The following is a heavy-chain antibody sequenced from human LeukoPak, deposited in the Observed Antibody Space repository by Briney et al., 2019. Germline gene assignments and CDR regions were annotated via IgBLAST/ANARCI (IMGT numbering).Heavy chain of an antibody. CDR3: AKEIYSGSGSFPDY. CDR2: ISYEVSNK. V-gene: IGHV3-30*18. CDR1: GFTFRIYA. J-gene: IGHJ4*02. D-gene: IGHD3-10*01. Sequence: GGSLRLSCAPSGFTFRIYAMHVVPHAPGKGPECVLVISYEVSNKYYADSVQVRFTISRDNSKNTLYLQMNSLRPEDAAVYYFAKEIYSGSGSFPDYWGQGTLVTVSS.